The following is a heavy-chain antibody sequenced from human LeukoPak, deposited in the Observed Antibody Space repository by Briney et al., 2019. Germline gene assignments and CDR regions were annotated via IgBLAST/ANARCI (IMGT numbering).Heavy chain of an antibody. Sequence: GGSLRLSRAASGFTFSDYYMSWIRQAPGKGLEWVSYISSSGSTIYYADSVKGRFTISRDNAKNSLYLQMNSLRAEDTAVYYCARVWFGELFPMDVWGQGTTVTVSS. CDR3: ARVWFGELFPMDV. CDR2: ISSSGSTI. V-gene: IGHV3-11*01. J-gene: IGHJ6*02. D-gene: IGHD3-10*01. CDR1: GFTFSDYY.